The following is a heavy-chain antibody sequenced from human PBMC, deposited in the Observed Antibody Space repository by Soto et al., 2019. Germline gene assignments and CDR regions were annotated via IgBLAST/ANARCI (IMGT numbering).Heavy chain of an antibody. V-gene: IGHV4-34*01. CDR3: ARSDDCGEYLDE. CDR1: GGSFSGYY. D-gene: IGHD4-17*01. CDR2: INHSGGT. Sequence: TSETLALTCAVYGGSFSGYYWNWVRQSPGKGLEWIGEINHSGGTNYNPSLKSRVTISVDRSKNQFSLKLSSVTAADTAVYYWARSDDCGEYLDEWGQGTLLTIFS. J-gene: IGHJ4*01.